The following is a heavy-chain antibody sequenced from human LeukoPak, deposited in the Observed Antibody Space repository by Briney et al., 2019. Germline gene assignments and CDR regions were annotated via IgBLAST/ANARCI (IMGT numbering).Heavy chain of an antibody. CDR3: AKAKDHGYSGSHGVLDY. V-gene: IGHV3-30*02. J-gene: IGHJ4*02. Sequence: GGSLRLSCAASGFTFSSYGMHWVRQAPRKGLEWVAFIRYDGSNKYYADSVKGRFTISGDNSKNTLYLQMNSLRAEDTAVYYCAKAKDHGYSGSHGVLDYWGQGTLVTVSS. CDR1: GFTFSSYG. CDR2: IRYDGSNK. D-gene: IGHD1-26*01.